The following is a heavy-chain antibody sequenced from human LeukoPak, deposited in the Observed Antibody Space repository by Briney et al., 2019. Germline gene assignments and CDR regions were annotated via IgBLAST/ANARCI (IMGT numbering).Heavy chain of an antibody. D-gene: IGHD2-15*01. CDR2: ISAYNGNT. V-gene: IGHV1-18*01. CDR3: ARDLDCSGGSCYYNWFDP. J-gene: IGHJ5*02. CDR1: GYTFTSYG. Sequence: ASVKVSCKASGYTFTSYGISWVRRAPGQGLEWMGWISAYNGNTNYAQKLQGRVTMTTDTSTSTAYMELRSLRSDDTAVYYCARDLDCSGGSCYYNWFDPWGQGTLVTVSS.